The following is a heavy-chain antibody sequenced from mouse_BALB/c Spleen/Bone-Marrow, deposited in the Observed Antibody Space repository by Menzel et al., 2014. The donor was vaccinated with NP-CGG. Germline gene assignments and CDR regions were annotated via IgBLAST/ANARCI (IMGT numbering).Heavy chain of an antibody. CDR1: GFSLTSYG. D-gene: IGHD2-1*01. J-gene: IGHJ3*01. CDR2: IWAGGST. V-gene: IGHV2-9*02. CDR3: ASYGNFRFAY. Sequence: VNLVESGPGLVAPSQSLSITCTVSGFSLTSYGVHWVRQPPGKGLEWLGVIWAGGSTNYNSALMSRLSISKDNSKSQVFLKMNSLQTDDTAMYYCASYGNFRFAYWGQGTLVTVSA.